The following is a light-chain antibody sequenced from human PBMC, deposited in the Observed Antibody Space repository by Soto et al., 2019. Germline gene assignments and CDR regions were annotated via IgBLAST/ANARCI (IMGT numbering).Light chain of an antibody. Sequence: DIQMTQSPSSLSASVGDRVTITCRASQSISSYLNWYQQKPGKAPKLLIYAASSLQSGVPSRFSGSGSGTDFTLTISSLQPEDFATYYCQQSYSTWTFGKGTKVDIK. CDR1: QSISSY. V-gene: IGKV1-39*01. CDR2: AAS. CDR3: QQSYSTWT. J-gene: IGKJ1*01.